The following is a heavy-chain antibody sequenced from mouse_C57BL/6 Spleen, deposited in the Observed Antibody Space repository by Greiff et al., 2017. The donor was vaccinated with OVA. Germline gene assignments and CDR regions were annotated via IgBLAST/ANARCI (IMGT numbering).Heavy chain of an antibody. D-gene: IGHD1-1*01. CDR1: GYAFTNYL. Sequence: VQLQESGAELVRPGTSVKVSCKASGYAFTNYLIEWVKQRPGQGLEWIGVINPGSGGTNYNEKFKGKATLTADKSSSTAYMQLSSLTSEDSAVYFCAREDYYGSSDYWGQGTTLTVSS. CDR2: INPGSGGT. J-gene: IGHJ2*01. CDR3: AREDYYGSSDY. V-gene: IGHV1-54*01.